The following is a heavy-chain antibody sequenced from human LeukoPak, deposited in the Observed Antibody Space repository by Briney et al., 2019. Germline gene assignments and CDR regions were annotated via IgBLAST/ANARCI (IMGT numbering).Heavy chain of an antibody. V-gene: IGHV4-59*11. CDR1: GGSISSHY. J-gene: IGHJ4*02. D-gene: IGHD5-18*01. CDR3: TTIKRGNIFGFFDF. Sequence: SETLSLTCTVSGGSISSHYWSWVRQPPGKGLEWIGYVLDNVRTKDNPSLNSRFTLSADTSKNQFSLRLTSVTAADTAVYYCTTIKRGNIFGFFDFWGQGILVTVSS. CDR2: VLDNVRT.